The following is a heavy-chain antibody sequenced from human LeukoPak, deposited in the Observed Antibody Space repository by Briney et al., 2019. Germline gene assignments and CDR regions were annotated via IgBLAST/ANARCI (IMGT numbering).Heavy chain of an antibody. J-gene: IGHJ4*02. V-gene: IGHV5-51*01. CDR3: ATGTSAYGFDY. Sequence: GESLKISCKGSGYIFSNYWIGWVRQMPGKGLEWMGIIYPGDSDTRYSPSFQGQVTISADKSISTAYLQWSNLKASDTAMYYCATGTSAYGFDYWGQGTLVTVSS. CDR1: GYIFSNYW. D-gene: IGHD6-13*01. CDR2: IYPGDSDT.